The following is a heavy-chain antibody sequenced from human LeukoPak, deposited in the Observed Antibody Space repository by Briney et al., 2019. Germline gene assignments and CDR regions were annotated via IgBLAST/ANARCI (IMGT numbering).Heavy chain of an antibody. CDR2: IYYSGST. Sequence: PSETLSLTCTVSGGSISSYYWSWIRQPPGKGLEWIGYIYYSGSTNYNPSLKSRVTISVDTSKNQFSLKLSSVTAADTAVYYCAELGYGGTDAFDIWGQGTMVTVSS. V-gene: IGHV4-59*08. CDR1: GGSISSYY. CDR3: AELGYGGTDAFDI. J-gene: IGHJ3*02. D-gene: IGHD4-23*01.